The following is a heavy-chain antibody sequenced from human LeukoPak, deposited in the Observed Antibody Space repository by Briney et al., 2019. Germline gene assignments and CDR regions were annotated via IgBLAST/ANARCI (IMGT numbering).Heavy chain of an antibody. V-gene: IGHV3-30*02. Sequence: GGSLRLSCAASGFTFSSFGMHWVRQAPGKGLEWVAVKGRFTISRDNSKNTLYLQMNSLRGDDTAVYYCANPQSHGYDYLDYWGQGTLVTVSS. D-gene: IGHD5-12*01. CDR3: ANPQSHGYDYLDY. CDR1: GFTFSSFG. J-gene: IGHJ4*02.